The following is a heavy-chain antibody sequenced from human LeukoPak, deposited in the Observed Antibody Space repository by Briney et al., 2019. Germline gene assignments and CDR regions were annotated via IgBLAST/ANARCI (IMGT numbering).Heavy chain of an antibody. V-gene: IGHV1-18*04. D-gene: IGHD5-12*01. CDR3: ARDRRGYSAYDGEGFDY. CDR1: GYIFANYG. J-gene: IGHJ4*02. Sequence: ASVKVSCKASGYIFANYGFSCVRQAPGQGLEWMGWISADNHNTKYAQKFQDRVTMTDDRSTSTVYMELRSLRSDDTAVYYCARDRRGYSAYDGEGFDYWGQGTLVTVSS. CDR2: ISADNHNT.